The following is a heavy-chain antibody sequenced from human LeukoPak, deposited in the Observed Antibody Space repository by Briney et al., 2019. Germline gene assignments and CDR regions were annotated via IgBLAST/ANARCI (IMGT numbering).Heavy chain of an antibody. D-gene: IGHD6-19*01. J-gene: IGHJ4*02. V-gene: IGHV4-4*07. CDR2: ISGSGTI. CDR1: GGSINSY. CDR3: ASSPIAVAGSRKYYFDY. Sequence: PSETLSLTCTVSGGSINSYWSWIRQPAGKGLEWIGRISGSGTITYNPALQSRLSISIDTSKNQFSLKLSSVTAADTAVYYCASSPIAVAGSRKYYFDYWGQGTLVTVSS.